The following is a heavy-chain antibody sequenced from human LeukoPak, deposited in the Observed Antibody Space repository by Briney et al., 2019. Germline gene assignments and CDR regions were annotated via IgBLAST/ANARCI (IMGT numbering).Heavy chain of an antibody. CDR3: ARSDGGKPFGLKDAFDI. D-gene: IGHD2-15*01. J-gene: IGHJ3*02. CDR1: GYTLTSYY. Sequence: ASVKVSCKASGYTLTSYYMNCVRQAPGQGLEWMGIINPSGGSTSYAQKFQDRVTMTRDTSTSTVYMELSSLRSEDTAVYYCARSDGGKPFGLKDAFDIWGQGTMVTVSS. CDR2: INPSGGST. V-gene: IGHV1-46*01.